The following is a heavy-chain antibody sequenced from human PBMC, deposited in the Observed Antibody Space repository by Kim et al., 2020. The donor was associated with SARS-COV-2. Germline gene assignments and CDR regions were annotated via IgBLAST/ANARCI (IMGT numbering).Heavy chain of an antibody. CDR2: INTNTGYP. CDR1: GYTFTSYA. D-gene: IGHD2-2*01. V-gene: IGHV7-4-1*02. J-gene: IGHJ4*02. Sequence: ASVKVSCKASGYTFTSYAMNWVRQAPGQGLEWMGWINTNTGYPTYAQGFTGRFVFSLDTSVSTAYLQISSLKAEDTAVYYCAREGIVVVPAAQGGFDYWGQGTLVTVSS. CDR3: AREGIVVVPAAQGGFDY.